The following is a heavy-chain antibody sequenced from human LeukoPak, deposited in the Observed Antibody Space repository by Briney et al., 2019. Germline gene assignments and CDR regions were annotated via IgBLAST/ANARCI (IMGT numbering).Heavy chain of an antibody. D-gene: IGHD3-22*01. J-gene: IGHJ4*02. CDR3: ARGVHVRVYDSNPHYGHY. V-gene: IGHV1-46*01. Sequence: ASVKVSCKASGYFFTSYYIFWVRQAPGQGLEWMGIIHPSTGSTSYSQKFQGRVTMTRDMSTSTVYMELSSLRSEDTALYYCARGVHVRVYDSNPHYGHYWGQGTLVTVSS. CDR2: IHPSTGST. CDR1: GYFFTSYY.